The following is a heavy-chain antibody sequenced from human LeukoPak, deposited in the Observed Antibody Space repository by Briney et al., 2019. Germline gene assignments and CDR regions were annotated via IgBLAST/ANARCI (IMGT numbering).Heavy chain of an antibody. J-gene: IGHJ4*02. D-gene: IGHD3-22*01. CDR3: ASGGNYYDSSGYSYY. Sequence: SGGSLRLSCAASGFTFSSYEMNWVRQAPGKGLEWVSYISSSSSTIYYADSVKGRFTISRDNAKNSLYLQMNSLRAEDTAVYYCASGGNYYDSSGYSYYWGQGTLVTVSS. V-gene: IGHV3-48*01. CDR2: ISSSSSTI. CDR1: GFTFSSYE.